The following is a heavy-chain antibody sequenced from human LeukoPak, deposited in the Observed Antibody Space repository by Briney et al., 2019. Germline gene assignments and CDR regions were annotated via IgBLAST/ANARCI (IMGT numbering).Heavy chain of an antibody. V-gene: IGHV4-39*07. CDR2: IYYSGST. D-gene: IGHD3-10*01. J-gene: IGHJ4*02. Sequence: SETLSLTCTVSGGSISSSSYYWGWIRQPPGKGLEWIGRIYYSGSTYHNPSLKSRVTISVDTSKNQFSLKLSSVTAADTAVYYCASYYYGSVQPPLDYWGQGTLVTVSS. CDR1: GGSISSSSYY. CDR3: ASYYYGSVQPPLDY.